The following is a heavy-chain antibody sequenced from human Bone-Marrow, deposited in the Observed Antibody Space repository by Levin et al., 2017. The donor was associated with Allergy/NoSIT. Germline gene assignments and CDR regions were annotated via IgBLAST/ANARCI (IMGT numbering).Heavy chain of an antibody. Sequence: GGSLRLSCAASGFTFSSYAMSWVRQAPGKGLEWVSAISGSGGSTYYADSVKGRFTISRDNSKNTLYLQMNSLRAEDTAVYYCAKDVGVVVVAAAPGGIDYWGQGTLVTVSS. CDR3: AKDVGVVVVAAAPGGIDY. CDR1: GFTFSSYA. V-gene: IGHV3-23*01. J-gene: IGHJ4*02. CDR2: ISGSGGST. D-gene: IGHD2-15*01.